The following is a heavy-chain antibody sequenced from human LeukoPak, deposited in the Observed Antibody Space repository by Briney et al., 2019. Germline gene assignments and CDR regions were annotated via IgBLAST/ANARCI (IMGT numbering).Heavy chain of an antibody. J-gene: IGHJ4*02. CDR2: IIPIFGTA. V-gene: IGHV1-69*05. Sequence: SVKVSCKASGGTFSSYAISWVRQAPGQGLEWMGGIIPIFGTANYAQKLQGRVTMTTDTSTSTAYMELRSLRSDDTAVYYCARMSTVTTKPFDYWGQGTLVTVSS. CDR1: GGTFSSYA. D-gene: IGHD4-17*01. CDR3: ARMSTVTTKPFDY.